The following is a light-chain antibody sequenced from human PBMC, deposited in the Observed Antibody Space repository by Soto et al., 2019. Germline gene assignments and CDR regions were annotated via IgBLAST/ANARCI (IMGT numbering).Light chain of an antibody. CDR3: HTCASGARVV. CDR1: SGHSSYA. CDR2: LSRDGSH. Sequence: QSVLTQSPSASASLGHSVTLTCTLSSGHSSYAIAWYQHQPEKGPRYLMKLSRDGSHSKGDGNPDRFSGSSSEAESSLTITSLQSEDEADYCCHTCASGARVVFGAGTKVTVL. V-gene: IGLV4-69*01. J-gene: IGLJ2*01.